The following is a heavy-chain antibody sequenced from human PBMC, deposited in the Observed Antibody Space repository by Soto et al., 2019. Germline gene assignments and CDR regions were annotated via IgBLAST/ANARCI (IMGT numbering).Heavy chain of an antibody. Sequence: EVQLVESGGALVQPGGSLRLSCAASGFTFSSYWMHWVRQDPEKGLVWVSRIKSDGSSTTYADSVKGRFTISRDNAKNTLDLQTKSVSAEAGAVYACPGATTGAYYRDVWGKGTTVTVSS. V-gene: IGHV3-74*01. D-gene: IGHD1-1*01. J-gene: IGHJ6*03. CDR2: IKSDGSST. CDR3: PGATTGAYYRDV. CDR1: GFTFSSYW.